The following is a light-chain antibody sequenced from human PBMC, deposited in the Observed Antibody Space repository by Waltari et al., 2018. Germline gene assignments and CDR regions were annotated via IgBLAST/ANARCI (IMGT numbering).Light chain of an antibody. CDR1: QSVSSN. J-gene: IGKJ2*01. Sequence: ELVMTQSPATLSVSPGERVTLSCRASQSVSSNLAWYQQKPGQAPRLLIYGASTRATGIPARFSGSGSGTEFTLTISSLQSEDFAVYYCQQYSNWPPYTFGQGTKLEI. CDR3: QQYSNWPPYT. V-gene: IGKV3-15*01. CDR2: GAS.